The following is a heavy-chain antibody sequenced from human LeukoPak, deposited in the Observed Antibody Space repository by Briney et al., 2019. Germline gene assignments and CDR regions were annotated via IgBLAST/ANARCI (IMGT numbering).Heavy chain of an antibody. CDR3: AKDQERGLFRPTYYYYYMDV. Sequence: GALRLSCAASGFTFSSYGMHWVRQAPGKGLEWVAFIRYDGSNKYYADSVKGRFTISRDNSKNTLYLQMNSLRAEDTAVYYCAKDQERGLFRPTYYYYYMDVWGKGTTVTVSS. CDR2: IRYDGSNK. V-gene: IGHV3-30*02. D-gene: IGHD3-10*01. CDR1: GFTFSSYG. J-gene: IGHJ6*03.